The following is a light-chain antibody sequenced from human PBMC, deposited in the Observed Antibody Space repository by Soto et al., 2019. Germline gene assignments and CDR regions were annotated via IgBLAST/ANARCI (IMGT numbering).Light chain of an antibody. V-gene: IGKV3-15*01. CDR1: RSVDTD. J-gene: IGKJ1*01. CDR2: ATS. Sequence: EILMTQSPATLSVSPGDSATLSCRASRSVDTDLAWYQQKPGQAPRLLVFATSARATGVPVRFRGSRSGTDITLAISRPQPEDSATCDCHQYYHMHPWTFGLQTQVQI. CDR3: HQYYHMHPWT.